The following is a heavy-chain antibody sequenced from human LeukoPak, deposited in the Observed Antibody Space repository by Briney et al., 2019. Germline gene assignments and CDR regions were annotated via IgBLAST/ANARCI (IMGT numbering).Heavy chain of an antibody. V-gene: IGHV4-34*01. D-gene: IGHD2-21*02. J-gene: IGHJ6*02. Sequence: SETLSLTCAVYGGSFSGYYWGWIRQPPGKGLEWIGEINHSGSTNYNPSLKSRVTISVDTSKNQFSLKLSSVTAADTAVYYCARRGVTGYYYGMDVWGQGTTVTVSS. CDR3: ARRGVTGYYYGMDV. CDR1: GGSFSGYY. CDR2: INHSGST.